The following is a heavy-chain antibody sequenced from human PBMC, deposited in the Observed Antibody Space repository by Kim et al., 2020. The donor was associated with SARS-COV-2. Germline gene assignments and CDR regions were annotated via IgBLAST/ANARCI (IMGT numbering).Heavy chain of an antibody. CDR1: GGSFSGYY. Sequence: SETLSLTCAVYGGSFSGYYWSWIRQPPGKGLEWIGEINHSGSTNYNPSLKSRVTISVDTSKNQFSLKLSSVTAADTAVYYCARGHPRESRYSSGWYVFDYWGQGTLVTVSS. J-gene: IGHJ4*02. V-gene: IGHV4-34*01. D-gene: IGHD6-19*01. CDR2: INHSGST. CDR3: ARGHPRESRYSSGWYVFDY.